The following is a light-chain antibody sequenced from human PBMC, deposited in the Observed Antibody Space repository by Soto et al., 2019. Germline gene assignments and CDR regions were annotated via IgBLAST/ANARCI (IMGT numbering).Light chain of an antibody. CDR3: QDYNVLLIP. V-gene: IGKV3D-15*01. J-gene: IGKJ4*01. CDR2: GAS. Sequence: IVLSQSPANQSVSPGDGATLSCRASQSVDSNLAWYQQKPGQTPRLLMYGASTRPTGIPARFSGSGSGTEFTLTIISLQSEDSAGYYSQDYNVLLIPFGGGTKAAI. CDR1: QSVDSN.